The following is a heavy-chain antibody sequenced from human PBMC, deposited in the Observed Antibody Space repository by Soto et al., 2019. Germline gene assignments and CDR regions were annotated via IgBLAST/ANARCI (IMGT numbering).Heavy chain of an antibody. J-gene: IGHJ6*03. D-gene: IGHD6-13*01. Sequence: QVQLQESGPGLVKPSETLSLTCTVSGGSISPYYWSWIRQPPGKGLEWIGYVYYSGNTNYNPSLESRVTISVGTSRNRFSVNLTSATAADTAVYYCARKGAAASYAHYYMDVWGRGTAVTVSS. CDR2: VYYSGNT. V-gene: IGHV4-59*01. CDR1: GGSISPYY. CDR3: ARKGAAASYAHYYMDV.